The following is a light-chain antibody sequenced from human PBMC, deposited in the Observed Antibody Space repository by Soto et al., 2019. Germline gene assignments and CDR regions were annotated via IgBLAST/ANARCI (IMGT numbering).Light chain of an antibody. CDR1: QSVSTY. CDR2: DAS. V-gene: IGKV3-11*01. J-gene: IGKJ4*01. CDR3: QQRSSWPLT. Sequence: EIVLTQSPATLSLSPGERVTLSCRASQSVSTYLAWYQQKPGKAPRLLXYDASNRATGIPVRFSGSGSGTDFTLTISSLEPEDFAVYYCQQRSSWPLTFGGGTKVDIK.